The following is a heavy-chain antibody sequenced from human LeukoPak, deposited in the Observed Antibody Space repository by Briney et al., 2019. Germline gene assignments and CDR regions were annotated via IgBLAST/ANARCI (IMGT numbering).Heavy chain of an antibody. D-gene: IGHD4-17*01. CDR3: ASGHDYGDYGIDY. CDR1: GFTFSSYG. V-gene: IGHV3-30*03. Sequence: GGSLRLSCAASGFTFSSYGMHWVRQAPGKGLEWVAVISYDGSNKYYADSVKGRFTISRDNSKNTLYLQMNSLRAEDTAVCYCASGHDYGDYGIDYWGQGTLVTVSS. CDR2: ISYDGSNK. J-gene: IGHJ4*02.